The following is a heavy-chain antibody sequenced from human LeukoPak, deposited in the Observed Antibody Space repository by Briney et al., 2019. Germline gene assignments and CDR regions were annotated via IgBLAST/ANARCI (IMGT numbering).Heavy chain of an antibody. V-gene: IGHV1-24*01. CDR3: ATKYDSTQPGAFDI. J-gene: IGHJ3*02. CDR1: GYTLTELS. Sequence: GASVNVSCKVSGYTLTELSMHWVRQAPGKGLEWMGGFDPEDGETIYAQKFQGRVTMTEDTSTDTAYMELSSLRSEDTAVYYCATKYDSTQPGAFDIWGQGTMVTVSS. D-gene: IGHD3-22*01. CDR2: FDPEDGET.